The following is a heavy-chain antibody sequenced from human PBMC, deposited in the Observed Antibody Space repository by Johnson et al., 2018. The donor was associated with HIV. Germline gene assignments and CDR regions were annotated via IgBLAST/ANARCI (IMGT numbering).Heavy chain of an antibody. D-gene: IGHD1-26*01. J-gene: IGHJ3*02. CDR2: IWYDGSNE. Sequence: QVQLVESGGGVVQPGRSLRLSCAASGFTFSSYGMHWVRQAPGKGLEWVAVIWYDGSNEYYADSVKGRLTISRDNFKNTLFLQMNSLRVEDTAVYYCAKAWELLGRRAALDIWGQGTMVTVSS. V-gene: IGHV3-33*06. CDR3: AKAWELLGRRAALDI. CDR1: GFTFSSYG.